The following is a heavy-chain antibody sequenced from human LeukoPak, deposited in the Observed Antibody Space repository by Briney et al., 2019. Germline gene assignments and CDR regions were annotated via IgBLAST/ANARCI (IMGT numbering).Heavy chain of an antibody. V-gene: IGHV4-34*01. CDR3: ARGDGHYDFWSGYYSPPHYYYYGMDV. D-gene: IGHD3-3*01. CDR2: INHSGST. CDR1: GGSFSGYY. J-gene: IGHJ6*02. Sequence: SETLSLTCAVHGGSFSGYYWSWIRQPPGKGLEWIGEINHSGSTNYNPSLKSRVTISVDTSKNQFSLKLSSVTAADTAVYYCARGDGHYDFWSGYYSPPHYYYYGMDVGGQGTTVTVSS.